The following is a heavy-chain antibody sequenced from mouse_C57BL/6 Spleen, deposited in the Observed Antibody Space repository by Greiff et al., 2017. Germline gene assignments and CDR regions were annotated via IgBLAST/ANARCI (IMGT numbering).Heavy chain of an antibody. Sequence: QVQLQQSGPELVKPGASVKISCKASGYAFSSSWMNWVKQRPGKGLEWIGRIYPGDGDTNYNGKFKGKATLTADKSSSTAYLQLSSLTSEDSAVYFCARFDDGSGGYWGQGTTLTVSS. CDR2: IYPGDGDT. J-gene: IGHJ2*01. CDR1: GYAFSSSW. D-gene: IGHD1-1*01. V-gene: IGHV1-82*01. CDR3: ARFDDGSGGY.